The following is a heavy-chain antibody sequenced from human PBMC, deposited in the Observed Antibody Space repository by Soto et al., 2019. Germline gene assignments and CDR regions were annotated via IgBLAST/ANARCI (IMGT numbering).Heavy chain of an antibody. Sequence: SXTLALTCHVSGGSISIYYFNWIRQPAGKGLEWIGRIYTSWSTNYKPSLKSRVTMSVDTSKTQFSLKLSSVTAADTAVYYCAREGFIRGYSYYWGQGTLVTVSS. D-gene: IGHD5-18*01. J-gene: IGHJ4*02. CDR2: IYTSWST. CDR3: AREGFIRGYSYY. CDR1: GGSISIYY. V-gene: IGHV4-4*07.